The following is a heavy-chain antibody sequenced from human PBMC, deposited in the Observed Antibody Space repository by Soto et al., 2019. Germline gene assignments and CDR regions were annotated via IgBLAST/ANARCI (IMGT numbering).Heavy chain of an antibody. J-gene: IGHJ6*03. V-gene: IGHV4-34*01. D-gene: IGHD2-15*01. CDR3: ARGNVVVVAATAHYYYYMDV. CDR1: GGSFSGYY. CDR2: INHSGST. Sequence: QVQLQQWGAGLLKPSETLSLTCAVYGGSFSGYYWSWIRQPPGKGLEWIGEINHSGSTDYNPSLKSRVTISVDTSKNQFSLKLSSVTAADTAVYYCARGNVVVVAATAHYYYYMDVWGKGTTVTVSS.